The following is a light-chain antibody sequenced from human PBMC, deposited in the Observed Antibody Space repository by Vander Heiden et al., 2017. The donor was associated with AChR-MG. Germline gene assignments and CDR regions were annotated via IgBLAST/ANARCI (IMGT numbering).Light chain of an antibody. Sequence: EIVMTQSPATLSVSPGERATLSCRASQSISGNLAWYQQKPGQAPRLLIYGTSTRATGVPARFSGSGSGTEFTLTISSLQSEDFAVYHCQQVNFWPITFGQGTRLEIK. V-gene: IGKV3-15*01. CDR1: QSISGN. J-gene: IGKJ5*01. CDR3: QQVNFWPIT. CDR2: GTS.